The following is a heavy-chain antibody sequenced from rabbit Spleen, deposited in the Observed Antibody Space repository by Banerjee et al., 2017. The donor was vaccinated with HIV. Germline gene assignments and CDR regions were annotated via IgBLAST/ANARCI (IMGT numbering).Heavy chain of an antibody. V-gene: IGHV1S40*01. CDR2: IGTGSGST. J-gene: IGHJ6*01. CDR1: GFSFSSGYD. Sequence: SLEESGGDLVKPGASLTLTCTASGFSFSSGYDMCWVRQAPGKGLEWIGCIGTGSGSTDYASWAKGRFTISKTSTTVTLQMTSLTAADTATYFCARDGASAGSLRYFSLWGPGTLVTVS. CDR3: ARDGASAGSLRYFSL. D-gene: IGHD4-2*01.